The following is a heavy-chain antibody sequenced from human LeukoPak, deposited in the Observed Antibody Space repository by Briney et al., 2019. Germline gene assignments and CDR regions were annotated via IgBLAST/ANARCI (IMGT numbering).Heavy chain of an antibody. CDR3: AKDLDYDILTGYYTAFDI. CDR2: ISSSGSTI. Sequence: GGSLRLSCAASGFTFSDYYMSWFRQAPGKGLEWVSYISSSGSTIYYADSVKGRFTISRDNAKNSLYLQMNSLRAEDTAVYYCAKDLDYDILTGYYTAFDIWGQGTMVTVSS. D-gene: IGHD3-9*01. CDR1: GFTFSDYY. V-gene: IGHV3-11*01. J-gene: IGHJ3*02.